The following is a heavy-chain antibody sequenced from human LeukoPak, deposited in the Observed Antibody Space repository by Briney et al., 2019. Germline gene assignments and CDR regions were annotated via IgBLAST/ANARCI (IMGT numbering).Heavy chain of an antibody. CDR3: AKTPYYYDSTYFDY. V-gene: IGHV3-23*01. J-gene: IGHJ4*02. CDR2: ISGSGGST. CDR1: GFVFRSYF. Sequence: GGSLRLSCAASGFVFRSYFMSWVRQAPGKGLEWVSAISGSGGSTYYADSVKGRFTISRDNSKNTLYLQMNSLRAEDTAVYYCAKTPYYYDSTYFDYWGQGTLVTVSS. D-gene: IGHD3-22*01.